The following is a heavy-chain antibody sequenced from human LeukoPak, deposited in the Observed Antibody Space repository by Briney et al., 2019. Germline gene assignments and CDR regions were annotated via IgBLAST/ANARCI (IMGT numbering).Heavy chain of an antibody. CDR1: GYSISSGYY. J-gene: IGHJ3*02. CDR2: IYHSGRT. Sequence: SETLSLTCTVSGYSISSGYYWGWIRQPPGKGLEWIGSIYHSGRTFYNPSLKSRVTISVDTSKNQFSLKLTSVTAADTAVYYCARDRAYYYDSSGHDAFDIWGQGTMVTVSS. D-gene: IGHD3-22*01. V-gene: IGHV4-38-2*02. CDR3: ARDRAYYYDSSGHDAFDI.